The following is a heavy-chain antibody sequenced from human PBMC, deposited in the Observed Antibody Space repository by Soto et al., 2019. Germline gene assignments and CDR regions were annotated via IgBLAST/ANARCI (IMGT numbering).Heavy chain of an antibody. CDR1: GGSISSYY. Sequence: SETLSLTCSVSGGSISSYYWSWIRQPPGKGLEWIGYIYYSGSTSYNPSLNSRVTMSVDTSKNQFSLKVNSVTAADTAVYYCARESYYGSGATVVAYWGQGTLVTVSS. J-gene: IGHJ4*02. V-gene: IGHV4-59*01. CDR3: ARESYYGSGATVVAY. D-gene: IGHD3-10*01. CDR2: IYYSGST.